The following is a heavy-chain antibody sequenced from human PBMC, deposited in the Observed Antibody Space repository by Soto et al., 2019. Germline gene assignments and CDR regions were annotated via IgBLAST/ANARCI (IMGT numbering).Heavy chain of an antibody. V-gene: IGHV2-26*01. CDR1: GFSLSKDRMG. J-gene: IGHJ4*02. CDR3: ARGWPDFDF. D-gene: IGHD6-19*01. Sequence: QVTLKESGHVLVKPTETLTVTCTVSGFSLSKDRMGVSWISQPPGKALEWLAHIFPNDEKSYRTSLKNRLTVSKDPSKSQVVLTMTDMDPEDTATYYCARGWPDFDFWGQGILVTVSS. CDR2: IFPNDEK.